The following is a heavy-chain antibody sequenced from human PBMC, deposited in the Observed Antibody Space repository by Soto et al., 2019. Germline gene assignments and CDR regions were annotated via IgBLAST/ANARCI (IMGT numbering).Heavy chain of an antibody. V-gene: IGHV1-46*01. D-gene: IGHD3-10*01. J-gene: IGHJ5*02. Sequence: QVQLVQSGAEVKKPGASVKVSCKASGYTFTSYYMHWVRQAPGQGLEWMGIIHPSGGGTSYAQKFQGRVTMARDRSTSTGYMELSSLRSEDTAVYYCAGGDYGSGGSWFDPWGQGTLVTVSS. CDR1: GYTFTSYY. CDR3: AGGDYGSGGSWFDP. CDR2: IHPSGGGT.